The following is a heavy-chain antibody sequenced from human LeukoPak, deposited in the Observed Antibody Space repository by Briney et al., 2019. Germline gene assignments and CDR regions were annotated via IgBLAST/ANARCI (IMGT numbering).Heavy chain of an antibody. Sequence: KASETLSLTCTVSGASISNYYWSWIRQPAGKGLEWIGRVYICGIYTSGSTNYNPSLNSRVTISVDKSKNQFSLKLTSVTAADTAVDYCARMEYCSSTSCPDAFDIWGQGTMVTVSS. J-gene: IGHJ3*02. CDR3: ARMEYCSSTSCPDAFDI. V-gene: IGHV4-4*07. CDR1: GASISNYY. CDR2: VYICGIYTSGST. D-gene: IGHD2-2*01.